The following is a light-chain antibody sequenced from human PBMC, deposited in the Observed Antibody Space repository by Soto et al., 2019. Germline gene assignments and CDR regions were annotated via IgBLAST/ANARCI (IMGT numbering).Light chain of an antibody. CDR3: SSYAGSNNSYV. CDR2: EVS. Sequence: QSVLTQPPSASGSPGQSVTISCTRTSSDVGGYNYVSWYQQHPGKAPKLMIYEVSKRPSGVPGRFSGSKSGNTASLTVSGLQAEDEADYYCSSYAGSNNSYVFGTGTKVTVL. V-gene: IGLV2-8*01. J-gene: IGLJ1*01. CDR1: SSDVGGYNY.